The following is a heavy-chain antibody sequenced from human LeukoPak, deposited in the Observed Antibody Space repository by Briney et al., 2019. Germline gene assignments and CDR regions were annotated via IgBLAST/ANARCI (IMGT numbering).Heavy chain of an antibody. J-gene: IGHJ5*02. CDR1: GFTFSSYA. Sequence: GGALRLSCAASGFTFSSYAMSWVRQAPGKGLEWVSAISGSGGSTYYADSVKGRFTISRDNSKNTLYLQMNSLTAEDTAVYYCAKLDADIVVVPAASDPWGQGTLVTVSS. CDR2: ISGSGGST. D-gene: IGHD2-2*01. CDR3: AKLDADIVVVPAASDP. V-gene: IGHV3-23*01.